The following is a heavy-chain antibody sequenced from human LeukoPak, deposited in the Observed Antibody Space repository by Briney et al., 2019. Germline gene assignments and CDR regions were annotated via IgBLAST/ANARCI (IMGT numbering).Heavy chain of an antibody. J-gene: IGHJ4*02. CDR2: IYYSGST. CDR1: GVSISSGGYY. CDR3: ARDRAAGIDY. D-gene: IGHD6-13*01. V-gene: IGHV4-31*03. Sequence: SETLSLTCTVSGVSISSGGYYWSWIRQHPGKGLEWIGYIYYSGSTYYNPSLKSRVTITVDTSKNQFSLKLSSVTAADTAVYYCARDRAAGIDYWGQGTLVTVSS.